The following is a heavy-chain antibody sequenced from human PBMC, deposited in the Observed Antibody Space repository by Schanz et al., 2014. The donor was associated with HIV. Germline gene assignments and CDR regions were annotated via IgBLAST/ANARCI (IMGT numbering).Heavy chain of an antibody. J-gene: IGHJ4*02. CDR3: ARDFSGWTEFDY. Sequence: QAQLMQSGAEVKKPGASVKVSCRASGYSFTNYDVSWVCQAPGQGLEWLGWISAHTGNTNYAQKFQGRVTMTTDTSTTTAYMNLRSLRSDDTAVYYCARDFSGWTEFDYWGQGTLVTVSS. D-gene: IGHD6-19*01. CDR2: ISAHTGNT. CDR1: GYSFTNYD. V-gene: IGHV1-18*01.